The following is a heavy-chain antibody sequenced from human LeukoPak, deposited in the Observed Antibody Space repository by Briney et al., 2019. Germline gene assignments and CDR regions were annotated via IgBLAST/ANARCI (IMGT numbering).Heavy chain of an antibody. V-gene: IGHV1-69*13. CDR2: IIPIFGTA. CDR1: GGTFSSYA. D-gene: IGHD5-18*01. J-gene: IGHJ4*02. CDR3: ARQTLDTAMCRLDY. Sequence: ASVKVSCKASGGTFSSYAISWVRQAPGQGLEWMGGIIPIFGTANYAQKFQGRVTITADESTGTAYMELSSLRSEDTAVYYCARQTLDTAMCRLDYWGQGTLVTVSS.